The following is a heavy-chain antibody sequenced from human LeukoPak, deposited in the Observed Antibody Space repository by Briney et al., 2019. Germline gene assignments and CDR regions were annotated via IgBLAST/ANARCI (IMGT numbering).Heavy chain of an antibody. V-gene: IGHV3-23*01. Sequence: QSGGSLRLSCAASGFTFSSYAMSWVRQAPGKGLEWVSAISGSGGSTYYADSVKGRFTISRDNSKNTLYLQMNSLRAEDTAVYYCAKCSPEHDFWSGYYTEWWFDPWGQGTLVTVSS. CDR3: AKCSPEHDFWSGYYTEWWFDP. CDR1: GFTFSSYA. CDR2: ISGSGGST. D-gene: IGHD3-3*01. J-gene: IGHJ5*02.